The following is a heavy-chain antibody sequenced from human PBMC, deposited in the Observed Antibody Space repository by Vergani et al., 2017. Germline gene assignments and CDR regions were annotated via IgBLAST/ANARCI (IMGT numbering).Heavy chain of an antibody. CDR3: ANLVFDY. CDR2: ISPYTGST. D-gene: IGHD2-8*02. V-gene: IGHV1-18*04. J-gene: IGHJ4*02. Sequence: VQLVQSGAEVRKPGASVTVSCTASAYIFKNYYIHWLRQAPGQGLEWMGWISPYTGSTKYAEKFQDRLTMTTDTSTSTAYMELTSLRSEDTAVYYCANLVFDYWGQGTLVTVSS. CDR1: AYIFKNYY.